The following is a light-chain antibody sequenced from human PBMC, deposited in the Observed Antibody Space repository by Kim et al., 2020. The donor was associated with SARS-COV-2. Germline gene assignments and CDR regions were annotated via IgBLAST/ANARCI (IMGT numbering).Light chain of an antibody. Sequence: ITSSFSVTSSEDGVYNYVSWYQQHPGKAPKRMVYDVSNRPLGVSNRFSGSKSGNTASLTISGLQAEDEADYYCSSYTSSSTRVVFGGGTQLTVL. J-gene: IGLJ2*01. CDR1: SSEDGVYNY. CDR3: SSYTSSSTRVV. CDR2: DVS. V-gene: IGLV2-14*03.